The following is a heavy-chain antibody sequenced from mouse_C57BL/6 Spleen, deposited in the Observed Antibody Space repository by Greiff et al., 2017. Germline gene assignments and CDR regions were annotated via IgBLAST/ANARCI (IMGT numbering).Heavy chain of an antibody. V-gene: IGHV5-4*01. Sequence: EVQRVESGGGLVKPGGSLKLSCAASGFTFSSYAMSWVRQTPEKRLEWVATISDGGSYTYYPDNVKGRFTISRDNAKNNLYLQMSHLKSEDTAMYYCASGYSNWYFDVWGTGTTVTVSS. CDR2: ISDGGSYT. CDR3: ASGYSNWYFDV. D-gene: IGHD2-12*01. J-gene: IGHJ1*03. CDR1: GFTFSSYA.